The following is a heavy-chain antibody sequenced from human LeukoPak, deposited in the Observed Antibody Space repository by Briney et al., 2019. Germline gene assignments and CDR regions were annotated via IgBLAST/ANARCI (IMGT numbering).Heavy chain of an antibody. J-gene: IGHJ4*02. CDR2: ITGSDDKT. Sequence: PGGSLRLSCAASGFTFSGSAMTWVRQAPGKGLQWVSTITGSDDKTYYADSVKGRFTISRDFSKNMVHLHMNSLRAEDTAVYYCARGRLDGSWYFDYWGQGTLVTVSS. V-gene: IGHV3-23*01. D-gene: IGHD6-13*01. CDR1: GFTFSGSA. CDR3: ARGRLDGSWYFDY.